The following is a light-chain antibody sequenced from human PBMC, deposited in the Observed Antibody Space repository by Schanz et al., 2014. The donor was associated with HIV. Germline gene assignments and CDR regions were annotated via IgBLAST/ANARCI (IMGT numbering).Light chain of an antibody. Sequence: EIVLTQSPGSLSLSPGGRATLSCAASQRLSSSYLAWYQQKRDQPPRLLIHGASRRATGIPDRFSGSGSGTEFTLTISSLQPEDIATYYCQQYDRSSWTFGQGTKVEIK. CDR1: QRLSSSY. CDR2: GAS. J-gene: IGKJ1*01. V-gene: IGKV3-20*01. CDR3: QQYDRSSWT.